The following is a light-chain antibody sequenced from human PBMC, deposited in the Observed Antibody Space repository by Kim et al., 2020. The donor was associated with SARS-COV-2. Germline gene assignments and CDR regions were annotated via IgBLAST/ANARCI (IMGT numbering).Light chain of an antibody. CDR2: AVT. V-gene: IGLV2-14*03. J-gene: IGLJ3*02. Sequence: QSALTQPASVSGSPGQSITISCTGTKNDVGEYSFVSWYQQYPGKAPKLIIYAVTQRPSGVSSRFSASKSGNTASLTISGLQTDDEADYYCCSYTGAITWVFGGGTQLTVL. CDR1: KNDVGEYSF. CDR3: CSYTGAITWV.